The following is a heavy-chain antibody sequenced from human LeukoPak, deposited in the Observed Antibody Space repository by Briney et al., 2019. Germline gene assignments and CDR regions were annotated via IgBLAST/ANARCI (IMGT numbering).Heavy chain of an antibody. CDR1: VGSFSGYY. D-gene: IGHD3-22*01. Sequence: SETLSLTCAVYVGSFSGYYWSWIRQPPGKGLEWIGEINHSGSTNYNPSLKSRVTASVDPSKNQVSLKLTSVTAADTAVYYCARVNYYGSGGYYWWFDPWGQGTLVTVSS. J-gene: IGHJ5*02. V-gene: IGHV4-34*01. CDR3: ARVNYYGSGGYYWWFDP. CDR2: INHSGST.